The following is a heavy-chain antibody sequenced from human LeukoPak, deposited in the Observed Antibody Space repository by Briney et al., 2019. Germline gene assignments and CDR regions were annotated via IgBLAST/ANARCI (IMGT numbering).Heavy chain of an antibody. V-gene: IGHV4-4*07. D-gene: IGHD3-10*01. CDR3: ARVPGATANWYFDL. CDR1: GGSLSSYY. Sequence: SETLSLTSTVSGGSLSSYYWSWIRQPAGKGLEWIGRIYTSGSTNYNPSLKSRVTMSVDTSKNQFTRKLSSVTAADTAVYYCARVPGATANWYFDLWGRGTLVTVSS. J-gene: IGHJ2*01. CDR2: IYTSGST.